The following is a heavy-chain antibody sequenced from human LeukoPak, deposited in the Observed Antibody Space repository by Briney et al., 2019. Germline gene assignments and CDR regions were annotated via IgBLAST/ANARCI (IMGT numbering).Heavy chain of an antibody. D-gene: IGHD6-6*01. CDR2: ISNSGYTT. Sequence: GGSLRLSCTASGFSFSTYVISWGRDAPREGVGRGSMISNSGYTTYYAASEEGRFTICNDNTKNTLYQQMNSMGAEDTALYYCAKEEYSSSERPFPSWGQGTLVTVSS. J-gene: IGHJ5*02. CDR1: GFSFSTYV. V-gene: IGHV3-23*01. CDR3: AKEEYSSSERPFPS.